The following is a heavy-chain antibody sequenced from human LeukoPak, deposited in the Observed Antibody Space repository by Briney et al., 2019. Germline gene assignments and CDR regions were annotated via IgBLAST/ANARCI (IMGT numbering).Heavy chain of an antibody. D-gene: IGHD5-18*01. CDR1: GGTFSRYA. CDR2: IIPIFGTA. CDR3: VSPRGDSYGYFQWREAFDY. Sequence: SVKVSCKASGGTFSRYAISWVRQAPGQGLEWMGGIIPIFGTANYAQKFQGRVTITADESTSTAYMELSSLRSEDTAVYYCVSPRGDSYGYFQWREAFDYWGQGTLVTVSS. J-gene: IGHJ4*02. V-gene: IGHV1-69*13.